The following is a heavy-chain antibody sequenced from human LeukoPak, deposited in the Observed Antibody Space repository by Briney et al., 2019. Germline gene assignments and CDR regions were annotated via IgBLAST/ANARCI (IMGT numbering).Heavy chain of an antibody. D-gene: IGHD4-17*01. CDR2: INGDGSTS. Sequence: AGGSLRLSCAASGFTFSSYAMSWVRQAPGKGLVWVSCINGDGSTSNYADSVKGRFTISRDNAKNTLYLQMHSLRAEDTAVYYCARDEPTVTTGPPVGSWGQGTLVTVSS. CDR1: GFTFSSYA. J-gene: IGHJ4*02. CDR3: ARDEPTVTTGPPVGS. V-gene: IGHV3-74*01.